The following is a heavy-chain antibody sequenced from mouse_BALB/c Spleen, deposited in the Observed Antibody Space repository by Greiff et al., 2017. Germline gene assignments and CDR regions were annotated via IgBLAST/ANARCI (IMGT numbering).Heavy chain of an antibody. CDR3: ARSLYGKRFAY. J-gene: IGHJ3*01. Sequence: DVKLVESGGGLVQPGGSRKLSCAASGFTFSSFGMHWVRQAPEKGLEWVAYISSGSSTIYYADTVKGRFTISRDNPKNTLFLQMTSLRSEDTAMYYCARSLYGKRFAYWGQGTLVTVSA. V-gene: IGHV5-17*02. CDR2: ISSGSSTI. D-gene: IGHD2-1*01. CDR1: GFTFSSFG.